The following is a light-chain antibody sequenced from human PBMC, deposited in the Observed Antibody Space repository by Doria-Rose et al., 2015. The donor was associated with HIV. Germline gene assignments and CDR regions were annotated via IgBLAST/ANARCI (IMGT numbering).Light chain of an antibody. CDR2: DGS. CDR1: QSFSSTY. J-gene: IGKJ1*01. V-gene: IGKV3-20*01. CDR3: HQYGTSWT. Sequence: TQSPGTLSLSPGERATLSCRASQSFSSTYLAWYQQKPGQAPSLLIYDGSTRATGIPGRFSASGSGTDFTLTINRLEPEDGALYYCHQYGTSWTFGQGTKVEI.